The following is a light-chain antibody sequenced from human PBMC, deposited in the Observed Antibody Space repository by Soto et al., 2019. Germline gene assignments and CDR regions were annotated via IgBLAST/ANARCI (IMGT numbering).Light chain of an antibody. CDR1: NSDVGGYNY. V-gene: IGLV2-8*01. J-gene: IGLJ3*02. CDR3: NSFAGSVKWV. CDR2: EVT. Sequence: QSALTQPPSASGSPGQSVTISCTGTNSDVGGYNYVSWYQQYPGKAPKLLIYEVTKRPSGVPDRFSGSKSGNTAYLTVSGLQGEDEADYYCNSFAGSVKWVFGGGTKLNVL.